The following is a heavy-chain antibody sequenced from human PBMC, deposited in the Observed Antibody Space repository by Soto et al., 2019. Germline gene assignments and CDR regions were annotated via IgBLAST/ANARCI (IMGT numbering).Heavy chain of an antibody. CDR2: ISGSGGST. CDR3: AKDLFLGYCSSTTVYCIDP. V-gene: IGHV3-23*01. J-gene: IGHJ5*02. CDR1: GFTFSSYA. Sequence: GGSLRLSCAASGFTFSSYAMSWVRQAPGKGLEWVSAISGSGGSTYYADSVKGRFTISRDNSKNTLYLQMNSLRAEDTAVYYCAKDLFLGYCSSTTVYCIDPWGQGTLVTVSS. D-gene: IGHD2-2*01.